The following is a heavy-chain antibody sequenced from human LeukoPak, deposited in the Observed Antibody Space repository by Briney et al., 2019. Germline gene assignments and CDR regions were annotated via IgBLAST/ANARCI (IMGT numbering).Heavy chain of an antibody. CDR3: ARGSKAAPGTFDY. CDR1: GGSISSGGYS. V-gene: IGHV4-30-2*01. D-gene: IGHD6-13*01. Sequence: SETLSLTCVVSGGSISSGGYSWSWIRQPPGKGLEWIGYIYHSGSTYYNPSLKSRVTISVDRSKNQFSLKLSSVTAADTAVYYCARGSKAAPGTFDYWGQGTLVTVSS. J-gene: IGHJ4*02. CDR2: IYHSGST.